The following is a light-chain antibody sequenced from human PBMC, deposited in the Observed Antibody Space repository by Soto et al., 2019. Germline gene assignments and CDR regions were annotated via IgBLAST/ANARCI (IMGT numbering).Light chain of an antibody. Sequence: DIQMTQSPSSLSASVGDRVTITCRASQSISSYLNWYQQKPGKAPKLLIYAASSLQSGVPSRFSGSGSRTDFTLTISSLQPEDFATYYCQQSYSTPTSTFGQGTKLEIK. CDR3: QQSYSTPTST. J-gene: IGKJ2*01. V-gene: IGKV1-39*01. CDR2: AAS. CDR1: QSISSY.